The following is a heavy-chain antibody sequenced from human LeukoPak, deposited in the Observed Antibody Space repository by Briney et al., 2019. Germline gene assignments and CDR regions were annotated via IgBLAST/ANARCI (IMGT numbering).Heavy chain of an antibody. Sequence: TLSLTCTVSGGSISSGGYYWSWIRQHPGKGLEWIGYIYYSGSTYYDPSLKSRVTISVDTSKNQFSLKLSSVTAADTAVYYCARERPSWNGFDPWGQGTLVTVSS. J-gene: IGHJ5*02. CDR3: ARERPSWNGFDP. V-gene: IGHV4-31*03. CDR2: IYYSGST. CDR1: GGSISSGGYY.